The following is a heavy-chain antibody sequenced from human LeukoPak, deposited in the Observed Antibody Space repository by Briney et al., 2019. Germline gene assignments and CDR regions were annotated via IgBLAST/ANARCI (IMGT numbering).Heavy chain of an antibody. J-gene: IGHJ5*02. CDR3: ARVILFQRGDNWFDP. CDR1: GYSISSGYY. CDR2: IYHSGST. V-gene: IGHV4-38-2*02. Sequence: PSETLSLTCTVSGYSISSGYYWGWIRQPPGKGLEWIGSIYHSGSTYYNPSLKSRVTISVDTSKNQFSLKLSSVTASDTAVYYCARVILFQRGDNWFDPWGQGTLVTVSS. D-gene: IGHD2-15*01.